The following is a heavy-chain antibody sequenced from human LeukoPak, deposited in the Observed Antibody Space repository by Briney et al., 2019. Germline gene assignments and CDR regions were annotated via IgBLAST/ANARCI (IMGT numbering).Heavy chain of an antibody. CDR1: GFTFSSYW. Sequence: PGGSLRLSCAASGFTFSSYWMHWVRQAPGKGLEWVSYISSSGSTIYYADSVKGRFTMSRDNSKNTLYLQMNSLRAEDTAVYYCAKEVLRYFDWLSYNYFDYWGQGTLVTVSS. CDR3: AKEVLRYFDWLSYNYFDY. CDR2: ISSSGSTI. D-gene: IGHD3-9*01. J-gene: IGHJ4*02. V-gene: IGHV3-48*01.